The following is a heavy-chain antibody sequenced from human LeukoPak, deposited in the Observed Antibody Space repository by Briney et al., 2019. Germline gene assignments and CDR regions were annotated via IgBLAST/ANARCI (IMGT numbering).Heavy chain of an antibody. J-gene: IGHJ3*02. CDR1: GGAFSSYA. V-gene: IGHV1-69*06. CDR2: IIPIFGTA. Sequence: SVKVSCKASGGAFSSYAISWVRQAPGQGLEWMGGIIPIFGTANYAQKFQGRVTITADKSTSTAYMELSSLRSKDTAVYYCARSKTPPDAFDIWGQGTMVTVSS. CDR3: ARSKTPPDAFDI.